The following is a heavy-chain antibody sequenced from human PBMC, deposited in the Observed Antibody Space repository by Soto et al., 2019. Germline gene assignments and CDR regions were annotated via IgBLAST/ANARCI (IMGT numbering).Heavy chain of an antibody. CDR2: IYYSGST. V-gene: IGHV4-31*03. D-gene: IGHD6-6*01. CDR1: GGSISSGDYY. CDR3: ASVQSRSFDFDI. Sequence: QVQLQESGPGLVKPSQTLSLTCTVSGGSISSGDYYWSWIRQHPGKGLEWIGYIYYSGSTYYNPSLRSRVTISVDTSKNQFSLKLSSVTAADTAVYYCASVQSRSFDFDIWGQGTMVTVSS. J-gene: IGHJ3*02.